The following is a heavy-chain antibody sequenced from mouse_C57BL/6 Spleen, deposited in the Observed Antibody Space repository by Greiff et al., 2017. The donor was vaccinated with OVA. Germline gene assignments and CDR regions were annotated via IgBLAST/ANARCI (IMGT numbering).Heavy chain of an antibody. V-gene: IGHV5-17*01. D-gene: IGHD2-4*01. Sequence: EVQLVESGGGLVKPGGSLKLSCAASGFTFSDYGMHWVRQAPEKGLEWVAYISSGSSTIYYADTVKGRFTISRDNAKNTLVLQMTSLRSEDQAMDYWAKGGLRSAMDYWGQGTSVTVSS. CDR2: ISSGSSTI. J-gene: IGHJ4*01. CDR1: GFTFSDYG. CDR3: AKGGLRSAMDY.